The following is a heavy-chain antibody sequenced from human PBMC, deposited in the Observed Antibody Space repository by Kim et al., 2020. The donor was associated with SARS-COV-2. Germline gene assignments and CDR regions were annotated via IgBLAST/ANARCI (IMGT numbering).Heavy chain of an antibody. CDR1: GGSFSGFF. J-gene: IGHJ6*03. CDR2: INYSGST. Sequence: SETLSLTCAVYGGSFSGFFWSWIRQPPGKGLEWIGEINYSGSTNYNPSLKSRVTVSGDTSQKQFSLKLTSVTAADTAVYYCARGTRCGGAYYMDVWGKG. CDR3: ARGTRCGGAYYMDV. D-gene: IGHD3-16*01. V-gene: IGHV4-34*01.